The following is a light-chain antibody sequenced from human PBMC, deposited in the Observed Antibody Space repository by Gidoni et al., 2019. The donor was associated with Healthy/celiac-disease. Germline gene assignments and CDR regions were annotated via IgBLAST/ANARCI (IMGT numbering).Light chain of an antibody. J-gene: IGKJ4*01. CDR3: QQRSNWRGLT. CDR1: QSVSSY. CDR2: DAS. V-gene: IGKV3-11*01. Sequence: ELVLTQSPATLSLSPGERATLSCTASQSVSSYLAWYQQKPGQAPRLLIYDASNRATGIPARFSSSGSGTDFTLTISSLEPEDFAVYYCQQRSNWRGLTFGGGTKVEIK.